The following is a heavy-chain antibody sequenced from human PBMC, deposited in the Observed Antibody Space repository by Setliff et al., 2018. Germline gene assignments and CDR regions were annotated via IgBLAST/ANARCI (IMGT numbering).Heavy chain of an antibody. CDR1: GYTITNFA. CDR3: ARGYCSGGSCADFDY. Sequence: GASVKVSCKASGYTITNFALNWVRQAPGQGPEWMGWINTNTGFPTYAQGFTGRFVFSLDTSVSTAYLQISSVKAEDTAVYYCARGYCSGGSCADFDYWGQGTLVTVSS. CDR2: INTNTGFP. D-gene: IGHD2-15*01. J-gene: IGHJ4*02. V-gene: IGHV7-4-1*02.